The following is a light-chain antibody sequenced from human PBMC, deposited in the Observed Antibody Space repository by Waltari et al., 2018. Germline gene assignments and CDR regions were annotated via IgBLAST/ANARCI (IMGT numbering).Light chain of an antibody. V-gene: IGKV1-33*01. CDR1: QDISNY. CDR3: QQYDNLPIT. J-gene: IGKJ3*01. Sequence: DIQMTQSPSSLSASVGDRVTITCQASQDISNYLNWYQQKPGKAPKLLIYDASNLETSVPSRFSGSGSGTDFTFTISSLQPEYIATYYCQQYDNLPITCGPGTKVDIK. CDR2: DAS.